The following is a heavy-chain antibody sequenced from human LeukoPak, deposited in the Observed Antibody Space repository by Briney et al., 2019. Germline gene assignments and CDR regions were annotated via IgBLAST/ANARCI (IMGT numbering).Heavy chain of an antibody. V-gene: IGHV4-59*01. CDR1: GDSISSYY. D-gene: IGHD6-13*01. CDR2: MYYSGST. CDR3: ARVRYSSSGKCYFDY. Sequence: SETLSLTCTVSGDSISSYYWSWIRQPPGRGLEWIGYMYYSGSTNYNPSLKSRVTISMGTSKDQFSLKLSSVTAADTAVYYCARVRYSSSGKCYFDYWGQGTLVTVSS. J-gene: IGHJ4*02.